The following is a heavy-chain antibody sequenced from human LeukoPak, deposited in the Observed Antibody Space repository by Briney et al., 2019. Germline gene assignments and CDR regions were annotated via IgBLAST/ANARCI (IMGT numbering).Heavy chain of an antibody. CDR1: GGSISNYY. D-gene: IGHD3-22*01. CDR3: ARLSHYDSSIDY. CDR2: IYTSGGT. V-gene: IGHV4-4*09. Sequence: SETLSLTCTVSGGSISNYYWSWIRQPPGRGLEWIGYIYTSGGTNYNPSLKSRVTISVDTSKNQFSLKLSSVTAADTAVYYCARLSHYDSSIDYWGQGTLVTVSS. J-gene: IGHJ4*02.